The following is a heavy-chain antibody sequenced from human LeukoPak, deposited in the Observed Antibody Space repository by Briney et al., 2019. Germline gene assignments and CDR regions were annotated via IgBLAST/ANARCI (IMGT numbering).Heavy chain of an antibody. D-gene: IGHD2-15*01. J-gene: IGHJ4*02. CDR2: ISGSASST. CDR1: GFTFSSYA. V-gene: IGHV3-23*01. Sequence: GGSLRLSCAAAGFTFSSYAMSWVRQAPGKGLEWVSAISGSASSTYYADSVKGRFTTSRDNSKNTLYLQMNSLRADDTAVYYWAKEAVRDMAYDYWGQGTLVIVSS. CDR3: AKEAVRDMAYDY.